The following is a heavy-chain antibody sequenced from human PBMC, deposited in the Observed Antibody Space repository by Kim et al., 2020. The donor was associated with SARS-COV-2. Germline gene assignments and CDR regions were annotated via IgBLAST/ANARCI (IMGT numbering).Heavy chain of an antibody. D-gene: IGHD3-22*01. Sequence: SETLSLTCAVYGGSFSGYYWSWIRQPPGKGLEWIGEINHSGSTNYNPSLKSRVTISVDTSKNQFSLKLSSVTAADTAVYYCARGLGIVVVISSVSINWFDPWGQGTLVTVSS. CDR2: INHSGST. CDR3: ARGLGIVVVISSVSINWFDP. V-gene: IGHV4-34*01. J-gene: IGHJ5*02. CDR1: GGSFSGYY.